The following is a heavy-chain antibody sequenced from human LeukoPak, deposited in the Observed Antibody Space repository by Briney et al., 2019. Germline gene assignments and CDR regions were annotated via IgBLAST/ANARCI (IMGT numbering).Heavy chain of an antibody. V-gene: IGHV3-21*01. D-gene: IGHD1-26*01. CDR3: ARVGEDLAGDC. Sequence: PGGSLRLSCVASGFSFSTLGMNWVRQAPGKGLEWVSFISSRSTYIYYADSVKGRFTISRDNAKTSLYLQMNSLRVEDTAMYYCARVGEDLAGDCWGQGTLVTVSS. CDR1: GFSFSTLG. J-gene: IGHJ4*02. CDR2: ISSRSTYI.